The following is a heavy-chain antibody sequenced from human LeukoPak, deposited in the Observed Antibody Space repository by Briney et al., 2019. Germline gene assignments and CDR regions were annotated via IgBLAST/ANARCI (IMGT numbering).Heavy chain of an antibody. CDR2: IYTSGST. CDR1: GGSISSYY. D-gene: IGHD5-18*01. Sequence: SETLSLTCTVSGGSISSYYWSWIRQPAGKGLEWIGRIYTSGSTNYNPSLKSRVTMSVDTSKNQFSLKLSSVTAADTAVYYCARDPLVDTAMVTDYYMDVWGKGTTVTVSS. J-gene: IGHJ6*03. V-gene: IGHV4-4*07. CDR3: ARDPLVDTAMVTDYYMDV.